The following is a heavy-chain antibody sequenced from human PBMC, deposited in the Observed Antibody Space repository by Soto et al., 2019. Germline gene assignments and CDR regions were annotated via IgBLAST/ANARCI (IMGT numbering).Heavy chain of an antibody. CDR2: ISGSGGST. V-gene: IGHV3-23*01. Sequence: GGSLRLSCAASGFTFSSYAMSWVRQAPGKGLEWVSAISGSGGSTYYADSVKGRFTISRDNSKNTLYLQMNSLRAEDTAVYYCAKDMGIVVVVAATMFGAFDIWGQGTMVTVSS. D-gene: IGHD2-15*01. CDR1: GFTFSSYA. J-gene: IGHJ3*02. CDR3: AKDMGIVVVVAATMFGAFDI.